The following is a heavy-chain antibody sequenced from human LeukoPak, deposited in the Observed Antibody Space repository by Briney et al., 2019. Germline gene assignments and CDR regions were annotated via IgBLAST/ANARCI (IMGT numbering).Heavy chain of an antibody. CDR3: ARGVGQSLGLVRNY. CDR1: GYTFTSYA. Sequence: ASVEVSCKASGYTFTSYAMNWVRQAPGQGLEWMGWINTNTGNPTYDQGFTGRFVFSLDTSVSTAYLQISSLKAEDTAVYYCARGVGQSLGLVRNYWGQGTLVTVSS. D-gene: IGHD6-19*01. J-gene: IGHJ4*02. V-gene: IGHV7-4-1*02. CDR2: INTNTGNP.